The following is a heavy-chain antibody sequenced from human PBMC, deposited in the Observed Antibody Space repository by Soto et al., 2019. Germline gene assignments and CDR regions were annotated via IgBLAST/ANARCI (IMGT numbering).Heavy chain of an antibody. CDR1: GGSISSGGYY. Sequence: QVQLQESGPGLVKPSQTLSLTCTVSGGSISSGGYYWSWIRQHPGKGLEWIGYIYYSGSTYYNPSLKSRVTISVDTSKNQFSLKLSSVTAADTAVYYCARALGSYQLLSGVSNWFDPWGQGTLVTVSS. CDR3: ARALGSYQLLSGVSNWFDP. V-gene: IGHV4-31*03. D-gene: IGHD2-2*01. J-gene: IGHJ5*02. CDR2: IYYSGST.